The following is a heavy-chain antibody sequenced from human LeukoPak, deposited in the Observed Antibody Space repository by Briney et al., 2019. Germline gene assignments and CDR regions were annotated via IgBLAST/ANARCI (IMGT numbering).Heavy chain of an antibody. D-gene: IGHD6-13*01. CDR2: IKSQTDGGTI. Sequence: PGGSLRLSCAASGFTFSSYWMSWVRQAPGKGLEWIGRIKSQTDGGTIAYAAPVKGRFTISRDDSKNTLDLQMNSLKTEDTAVYYCATAAGIAAPGTKGIDYWGQGTLVTVSS. CDR1: GFTFSSYW. J-gene: IGHJ4*02. CDR3: ATAAGIAAPGTKGIDY. V-gene: IGHV3-15*01.